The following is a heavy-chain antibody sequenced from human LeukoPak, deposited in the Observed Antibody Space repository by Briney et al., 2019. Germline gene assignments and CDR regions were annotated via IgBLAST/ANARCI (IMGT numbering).Heavy chain of an antibody. J-gene: IGHJ4*02. D-gene: IGHD3-22*01. CDR1: GFTFSSYG. Sequence: GGSLRLSCAASGFTFSSYGMHWVRQAPGKGLEWVAVISYDGSNKYYADSVKGRFTISRDNSKNTRYLQMNSLRAEDTAVYYCAKDLDSSGSFDYWGQGTLVTVSS. V-gene: IGHV3-30*18. CDR2: ISYDGSNK. CDR3: AKDLDSSGSFDY.